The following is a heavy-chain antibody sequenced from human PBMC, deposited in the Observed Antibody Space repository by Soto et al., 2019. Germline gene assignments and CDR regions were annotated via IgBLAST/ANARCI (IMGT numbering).Heavy chain of an antibody. V-gene: IGHV4-59*01. Sequence: SETLSLTCAVSGGSISSYYWSWIRQPPGKGLECIGYIYYSGNTKYNPSLESRVTISVDMSKNQFSLKLRSVTAADTAVYYCARAPNDYNYHYYGLDVWGQGTTVTVSS. D-gene: IGHD4-4*01. CDR2: IYYSGNT. CDR1: GGSISSYY. J-gene: IGHJ6*02. CDR3: ARAPNDYNYHYYGLDV.